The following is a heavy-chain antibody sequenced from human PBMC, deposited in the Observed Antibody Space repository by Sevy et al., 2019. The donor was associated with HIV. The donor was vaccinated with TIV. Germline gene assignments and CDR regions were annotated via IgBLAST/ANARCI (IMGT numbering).Heavy chain of an antibody. D-gene: IGHD3-9*01. V-gene: IGHV4-61*02. CDR2: IYTSGGT. CDR3: ARAVMDDILTGYYGAMDV. Sequence: SETLSLTCTVSGGSISSGSYYWSWIRQPAGKGLEWIGRIYTSGGTNYNPSLKSRVTISVDTSKNQFSLKLSSVTAADTAVYYCARAVMDDILTGYYGAMDVWGKGTTVTVSS. CDR1: GGSISSGSYY. J-gene: IGHJ6*03.